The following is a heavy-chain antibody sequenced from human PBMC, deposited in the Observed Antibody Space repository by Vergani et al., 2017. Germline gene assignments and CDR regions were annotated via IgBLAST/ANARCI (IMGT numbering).Heavy chain of an antibody. Sequence: VQLVESGGGLVKPGGSLRLSCAASGFTFSSYSMNWVRQAPGKGLEWVAVISYDGSNKYYADSVKGRFTISRDNSKNTLYLQMNSLRAEDTAVYYCVRDGGYCSSTSCYSSGYVDYWGQGTLVTVSS. J-gene: IGHJ4*02. CDR3: VRDGGYCSSTSCYSSGYVDY. D-gene: IGHD2-2*01. CDR1: GFTFSSYS. V-gene: IGHV3-30*03. CDR2: ISYDGSNK.